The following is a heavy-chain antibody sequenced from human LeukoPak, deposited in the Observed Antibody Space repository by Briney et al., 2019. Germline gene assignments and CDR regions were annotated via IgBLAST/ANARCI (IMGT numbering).Heavy chain of an antibody. CDR2: ISPYNGHT. V-gene: IGHV1-18*04. J-gene: IGHJ5*01. Sequence: ASVKVSCKTSGYNFTTYFITWVRQAPGQGLEWRGWISPYNGHTKYAHSLQGRVTMTTDTSTSTAFMELRSLMSDDTAVYFCAREGESRKLDSWGQGTLVTVSS. CDR3: AREGESRKLDS. CDR1: GYNFTTYF. D-gene: IGHD1-26*01.